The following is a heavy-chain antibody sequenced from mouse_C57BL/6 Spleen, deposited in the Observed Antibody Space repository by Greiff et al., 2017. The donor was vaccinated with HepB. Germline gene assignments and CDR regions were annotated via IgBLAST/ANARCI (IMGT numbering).Heavy chain of an antibody. CDR3: AKVYYGKGGAMDY. CDR1: GFTFSDYY. J-gene: IGHJ4*01. D-gene: IGHD2-1*01. CDR2: INYDGSST. Sequence: EVMLVESEGGLVQPGSSMKLSCTASGFTFSDYYLAWVRQVPEKGLEWVANINYDGSSTYYLDSLKSRFIISRDNAKNILYLQMSSLKSEDTATYYGAKVYYGKGGAMDYWGQGTSVTVSS. V-gene: IGHV5-16*01.